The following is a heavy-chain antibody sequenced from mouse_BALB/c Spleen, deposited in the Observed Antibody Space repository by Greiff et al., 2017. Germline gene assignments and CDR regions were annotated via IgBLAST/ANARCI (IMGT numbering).Heavy chain of an antibody. V-gene: IGHV14-1*02. Sequence: EVKLQESGAELVRPGALVKLSCKASGFNIKDYYMHWVKQRPEQGLEWIGWIDPENGNTIYDPKFQGKASITADTSSNTAYLQLSSLTSEDTAVYYCARAGVRGYWGQGTTLTVSS. CDR3: ARAGVRGY. CDR1: GFNIKDYY. J-gene: IGHJ2*01. CDR2: IDPENGNT. D-gene: IGHD2-14*01.